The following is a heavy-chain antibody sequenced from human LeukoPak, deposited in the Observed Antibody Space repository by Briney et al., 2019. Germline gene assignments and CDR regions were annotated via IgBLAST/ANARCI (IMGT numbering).Heavy chain of an antibody. CDR1: GFTFSDYE. Sequence: GGSLRLSCAASGFTFSDYEMNWVRQAPGKGLEWVSYIGSSGSAIYYADSVKGRFTISRDNAKNSLYLQMNSLRDEDTAVYYCAREPMDYWGQGTLVTVSS. J-gene: IGHJ4*02. CDR3: AREPMDY. CDR2: IGSSGSAI. V-gene: IGHV3-48*03.